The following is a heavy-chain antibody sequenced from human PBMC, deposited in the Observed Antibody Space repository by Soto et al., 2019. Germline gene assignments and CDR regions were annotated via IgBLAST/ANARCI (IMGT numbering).Heavy chain of an antibody. J-gene: IGHJ6*02. CDR1: GGTFSSYA. D-gene: IGHD3-3*01. CDR2: IIPIFGTA. CDR3: ARDERNTYYDFWSGYYDYYYYYGMDV. Sequence: QVQLVQSGAEVKKPGSSVKVSCKASGGTFSSYAISWVRQAPGQGLEWMGGIIPIFGTANYAQKFQGRVTITADESTSTAYMELSSLRSEDTAVYYCARDERNTYYDFWSGYYDYYYYYGMDVWGQGTTVTVSS. V-gene: IGHV1-69*01.